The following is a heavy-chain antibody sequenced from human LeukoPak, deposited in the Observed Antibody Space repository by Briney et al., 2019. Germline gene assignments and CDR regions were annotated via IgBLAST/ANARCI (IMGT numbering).Heavy chain of an antibody. CDR3: ARGPKSKYNCNERTDFDY. CDR2: SNPSGGST. J-gene: IGHJ4*02. V-gene: IGHV1-46*01. D-gene: IGHD1-20*01. Sequence: ASVKVSCKASGYTFTSYYMHWVRQAPGQGLEWMGISNPSGGSTSYAQKFQGRVTMTRDTSTSTVYMELSSLRSEDTAVYYCARGPKSKYNCNERTDFDYWGQGTLVTVSS. CDR1: GYTFTSYY.